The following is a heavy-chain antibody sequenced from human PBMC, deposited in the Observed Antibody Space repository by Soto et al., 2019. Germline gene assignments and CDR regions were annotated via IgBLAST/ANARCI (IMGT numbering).Heavy chain of an antibody. CDR1: GGTFSSYA. V-gene: IGHV1-69*13. CDR2: IIPIFGTA. CDR3: ARNQGDYAYFDY. Sequence: SVKVSCKASGGTFSSYAISWVLQAPGQGLEWMGGIIPIFGTANYAQKFQGRVTITADESTSTAYMELSSLRSEDTAVYYCARNQGDYAYFDYWGQGTLVTVSS. J-gene: IGHJ4*02. D-gene: IGHD4-17*01.